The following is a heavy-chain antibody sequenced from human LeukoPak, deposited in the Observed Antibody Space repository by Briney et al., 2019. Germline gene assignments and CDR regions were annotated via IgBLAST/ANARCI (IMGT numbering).Heavy chain of an antibody. CDR3: ARGDPHADL. Sequence: GGSLRLSCAASGFALNTYEMNWVRQAPGKGLEWSADITISGNTKNYADSVKGRFTISRDNAGTSLYLQMNSLRVEDTGVYYCARGDPHADLWGQGTLVTVSS. CDR1: GFALNTYE. CDR2: ITISGNTK. J-gene: IGHJ5*02. V-gene: IGHV3-48*03.